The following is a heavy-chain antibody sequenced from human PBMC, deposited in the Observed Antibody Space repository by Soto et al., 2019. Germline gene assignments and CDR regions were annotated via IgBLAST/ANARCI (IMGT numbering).Heavy chain of an antibody. CDR2: ISTDGSIT. CDR1: GLIFSNYR. Sequence: EVQLVESGGGLVQPGGSLRLSCAASGLIFSNYRMHWVRQVPGKGLVWVSCISTDGSITNYADSVKGRFTVSRANAKNTLYLQMNRLRAEDTAVYYCARDTDGLHYWGQGTMVTVSS. CDR3: ARDTDGLHY. V-gene: IGHV3-74*01. J-gene: IGHJ4*02.